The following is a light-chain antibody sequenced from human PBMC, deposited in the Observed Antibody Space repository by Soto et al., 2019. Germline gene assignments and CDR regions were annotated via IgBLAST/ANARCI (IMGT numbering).Light chain of an antibody. V-gene: IGLV2-14*01. Sequence: QSALTQPASVSGSPGQSIIISCVGRNTDVGQDKSVSWYQQGPGKAPKLLIFEVTNRPSGVSNRFSGSRSGNTASLTISGLQPDDEGDYFCVSYTDTDTLVFGTGPKLTVL. CDR2: EVT. J-gene: IGLJ1*01. CDR3: VSYTDTDTLV. CDR1: NTDVGQDKS.